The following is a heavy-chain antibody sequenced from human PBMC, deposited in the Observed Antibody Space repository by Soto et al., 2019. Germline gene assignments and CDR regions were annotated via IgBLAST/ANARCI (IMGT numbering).Heavy chain of an antibody. V-gene: IGHV3-53*05. Sequence: GGSLRLSCAASGFTVSSNYMSWVRQAPGKGLEWVSVIYSGGSTYYADSVKGRFTISRDNSKNTLYLQMNSLRAEDTAVYYCAREGNHYYGMDVWGQGTTVTVSS. CDR1: GFTVSSNY. CDR3: AREGNHYYGMDV. CDR2: IYSGGST. J-gene: IGHJ6*02. D-gene: IGHD1-1*01.